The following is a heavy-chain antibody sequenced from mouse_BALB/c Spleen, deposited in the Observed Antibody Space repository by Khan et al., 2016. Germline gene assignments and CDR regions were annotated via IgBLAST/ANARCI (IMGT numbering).Heavy chain of an antibody. CDR1: VFTFSTYA. CDR3: VRPPDDYDPAWFAY. CDR2: IRSKSNNYAT. Sequence: EVQLVESGGGLVLPKGSLKLSCAASVFTFSTYAMNWVRQAPGKGLEWVARIRSKSNNYATYYDDSLKDRFTISRDDSRGMVYLQMNNLKTEDTAMYYCVRPPDDYDPAWFAYWGQGTLVTVST. V-gene: IGHV10-1*02. J-gene: IGHJ3*01. D-gene: IGHD2-4*01.